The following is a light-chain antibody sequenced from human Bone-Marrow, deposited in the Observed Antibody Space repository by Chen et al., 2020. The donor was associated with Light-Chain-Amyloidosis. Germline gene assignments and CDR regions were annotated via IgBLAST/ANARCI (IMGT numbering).Light chain of an antibody. CDR2: SNN. V-gene: IGLV1-47*02. CDR3: AEWYGSLSGYV. Sequence: QSVLTQPPSASGTPGQRVTISCSGASSNIVINYVYWYQHLPGSAPNLLIHSNNQRPSGVPDRYAASKSGTSAFLDISGLRSEDEDDYYCAEWYGSLSGYVFGTGTKVIVL. CDR1: SSNIVINY. J-gene: IGLJ1*01.